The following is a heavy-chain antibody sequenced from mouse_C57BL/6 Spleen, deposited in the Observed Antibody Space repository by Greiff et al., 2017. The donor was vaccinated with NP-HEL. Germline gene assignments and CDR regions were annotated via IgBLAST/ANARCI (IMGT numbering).Heavy chain of an antibody. D-gene: IGHD1-1*01. V-gene: IGHV5-15*01. CDR3: ARQSYYGSSYDWYFDV. J-gene: IGHJ1*03. CDR1: GFTFSDYG. CDR2: ISNLAYSI. Sequence: EVQLVESGGGLVQPGGSLKLSCAASGFTFSDYGMAWVRQAPRKGPEWVAFISNLAYSIYYADTVTGRFTLSRENAKNTLYLEMSSLRAEDTAMYYCARQSYYGSSYDWYFDVWGTGTTVTVSS.